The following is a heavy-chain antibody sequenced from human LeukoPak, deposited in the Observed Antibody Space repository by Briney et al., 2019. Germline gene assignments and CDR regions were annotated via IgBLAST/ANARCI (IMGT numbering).Heavy chain of an antibody. CDR3: AELGITLIGGV. Sequence: GGSLRLSCAASGFTFSSYSMNWVRQAPGKGLEWVSCISSSSSDIDYADSVKGRVTISRDNTQNSLYLQMTSLRAEDTAVYYCAELGITLIGGVWGKGTTVTISS. V-gene: IGHV3-21*01. D-gene: IGHD3-10*02. CDR1: GFTFSSYS. CDR2: ISSSSSDI. J-gene: IGHJ6*04.